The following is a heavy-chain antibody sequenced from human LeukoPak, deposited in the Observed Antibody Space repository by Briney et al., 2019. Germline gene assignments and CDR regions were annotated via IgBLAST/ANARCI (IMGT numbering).Heavy chain of an antibody. Sequence: SETLSLTCTVSGGSISSSSYYWGWIRQPPGKGLEWIGSIYYSGSTYYNPSLKSRVTISVDTSKNQFSLKLSSVTAADTAVYDCARGMVNSSGWYKSAAGWFDPWGQGTLVTVSS. J-gene: IGHJ5*02. D-gene: IGHD6-19*01. CDR3: ARGMVNSSGWYKSAAGWFDP. CDR1: GGSISSSSYY. CDR2: IYYSGST. V-gene: IGHV4-39*07.